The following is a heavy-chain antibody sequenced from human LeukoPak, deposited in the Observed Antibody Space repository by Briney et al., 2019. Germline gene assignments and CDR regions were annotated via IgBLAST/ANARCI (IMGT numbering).Heavy chain of an antibody. Sequence: SETLSLTCTVSGGSISSYYWSWIRQPPGKGLEWIGYIYYSGSTNHNPSLKSRVTISVDTSKNQLSLKLSSVTAADTAVCYCARVYYYDSSDLYFDPWGQGTLVTVSS. V-gene: IGHV4-59*08. CDR2: IYYSGST. D-gene: IGHD3-22*01. CDR1: GGSISSYY. CDR3: ARVYYYDSSDLYFDP. J-gene: IGHJ5*02.